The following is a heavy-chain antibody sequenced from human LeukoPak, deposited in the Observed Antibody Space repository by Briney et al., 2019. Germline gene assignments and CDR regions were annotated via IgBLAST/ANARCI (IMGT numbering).Heavy chain of an antibody. CDR1: GYSFTSYW. V-gene: IGHV5-51*01. Sequence: GESLNISCKGSGYSFTSYWIGWVRQMPGKGLEWMGIIYPGDSDTRYSPSFQGQVTISADKSISTAYLQWSSLKALDTAMYYCARSGGEQWPSNYYYGMDVWGQGTRSPSP. CDR3: ARSGGEQWPSNYYYGMDV. CDR2: IYPGDSDT. J-gene: IGHJ6*02. D-gene: IGHD6-19*01.